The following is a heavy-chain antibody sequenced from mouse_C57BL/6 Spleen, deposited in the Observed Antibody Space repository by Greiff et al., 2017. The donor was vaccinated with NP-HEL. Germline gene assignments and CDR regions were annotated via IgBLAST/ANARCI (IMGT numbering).Heavy chain of an antibody. CDR3: ARSYDYDVAWFAY. J-gene: IGHJ3*01. Sequence: QVQLKESGPELVKPGASVKISCKASGYAFSSSWMNWVKQRPGKGLEWIGRIYPGDGDTNYNGKFKGKATLTADKSSSTAYMQLSSLTSEDSAVYFCARSYDYDVAWFAYWGQGTLVTVSA. CDR1: GYAFSSSW. CDR2: IYPGDGDT. D-gene: IGHD2-4*01. V-gene: IGHV1-82*01.